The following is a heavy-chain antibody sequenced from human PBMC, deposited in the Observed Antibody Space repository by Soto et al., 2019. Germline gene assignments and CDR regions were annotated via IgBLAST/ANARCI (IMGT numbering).Heavy chain of an antibody. J-gene: IGHJ4*02. CDR1: GFIVSASS. Sequence: DVQLVETGGGLIQPGGSLRLSCAATGFIVSASSMSWVRQAPGKGLEWVSVIYSDGRTYYADSVKGRFTISRDNSKNTLYLQMNSLSAEDTAVYYCARCSGWYGQCYFDCWGQGTLVTVSS. D-gene: IGHD6-13*01. CDR3: ARCSGWYGQCYFDC. V-gene: IGHV3-53*02. CDR2: IYSDGRT.